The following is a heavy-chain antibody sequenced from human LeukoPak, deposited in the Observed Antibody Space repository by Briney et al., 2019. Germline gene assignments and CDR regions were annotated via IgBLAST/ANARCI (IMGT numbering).Heavy chain of an antibody. CDR1: GFTFSSYW. CDR2: MEPDGGEI. D-gene: IGHD2-2*01. CDR3: ARDLVDPAAMGYFDY. J-gene: IGHJ4*02. V-gene: IGHV3-7*03. Sequence: PGGSLRLSCAASGFTFSSYWMSWLRQAPGKGLEWVANMEPDGGEIYYADSVKGRFTISRDNSENSLYLQMNSLRAEDTAVYYCARDLVDPAAMGYFDYRGRGTLVTVSS.